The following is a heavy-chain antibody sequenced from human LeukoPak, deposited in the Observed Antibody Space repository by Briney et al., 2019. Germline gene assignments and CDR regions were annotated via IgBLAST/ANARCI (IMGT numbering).Heavy chain of an antibody. D-gene: IGHD5-18*01. J-gene: IGHJ4*02. V-gene: IGHV3-11*01. CDR2: IGNSGSTI. CDR3: ARDRRGYSYGYVDY. Sequence: GGSLRLSCAASGFTFSDYYMSWIRQAPGKGLEWVSYIGNSGSTIYYADSVKGRFTISRDNAKNSLYLQMNSLRVEDTAVYYCARDRRGYSYGYVDYWGQGTLVTVSS. CDR1: GFTFSDYY.